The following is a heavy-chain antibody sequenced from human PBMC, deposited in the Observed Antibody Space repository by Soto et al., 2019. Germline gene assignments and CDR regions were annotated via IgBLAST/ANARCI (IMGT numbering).Heavy chain of an antibody. J-gene: IGHJ4*01. CDR3: ARNGGGLAY. Sequence: ASVKVSCKASGYTFTSNDIIWVRQAPGQGLEWVGWMKANSGDTVYAQRFQGRVTMTRSTSINTAFMELNSLTSEDTAFYYCARNGGGLAYWG. V-gene: IGHV1-8*01. D-gene: IGHD2-8*01. CDR1: GYTFTSND. CDR2: MKANSGDT.